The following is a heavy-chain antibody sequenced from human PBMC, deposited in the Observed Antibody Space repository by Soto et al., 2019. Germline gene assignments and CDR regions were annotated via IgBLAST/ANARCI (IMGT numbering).Heavy chain of an antibody. D-gene: IGHD6-13*01. CDR3: ARVHSSYYYYYMDV. J-gene: IGHJ6*03. CDR2: MNPNSGNT. Sequence: ASVKVSCKASGYTFTIYDINWVRQATGQGLEWMGWMNPNSGNTGYAQKFQGRVTMTRNTSISTAYMELSSLRSEDTAVYYCARVHSSYYYYYMDVWGKGTTVTVSS. V-gene: IGHV1-8*01. CDR1: GYTFTIYD.